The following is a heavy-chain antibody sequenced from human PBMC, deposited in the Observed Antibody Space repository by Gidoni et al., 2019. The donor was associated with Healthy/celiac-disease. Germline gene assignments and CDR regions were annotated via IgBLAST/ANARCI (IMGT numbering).Heavy chain of an antibody. V-gene: IGHV4-30-4*01. Sequence: QVQLQESGPGLVKPSQTLSLTCAVSGGSISSGGYYWSWIRQPPGKGLEWIGYIYYSGSTYYNPSLKSRVTISVDTSKNQFSLKLSSVTAADTAVYYCARLDDSAPEYYFDYWGQGTLVTVSS. CDR2: IYYSGST. CDR3: ARLDDSAPEYYFDY. J-gene: IGHJ4*02. D-gene: IGHD1-1*01. CDR1: GGSISSGGYY.